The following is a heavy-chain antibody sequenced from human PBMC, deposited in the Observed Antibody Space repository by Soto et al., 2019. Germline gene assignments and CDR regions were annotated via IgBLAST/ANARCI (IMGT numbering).Heavy chain of an antibody. CDR1: GFTFSSYE. CDR3: ARDNIKAAADAFDI. V-gene: IGHV3-48*03. Sequence: GGSLRLSCAASGFTFSSYEMNWVRQAPGKGLEWVSYISSSGSTIYYADSVKGRFTISRDNAKNSLYLQMNSLRAEDTAVYYCARDNIKAAADAFDIWGQGTMVTVSS. CDR2: ISSSGSTI. J-gene: IGHJ3*02. D-gene: IGHD6-13*01.